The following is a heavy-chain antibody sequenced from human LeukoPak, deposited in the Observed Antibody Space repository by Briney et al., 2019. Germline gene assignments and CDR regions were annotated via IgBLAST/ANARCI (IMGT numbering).Heavy chain of an antibody. Sequence: PSETLSLTXTVSGGSISSSSYYWGWIRQPPGKGLEWIGSIYYSGSTYYNPSLKSRVTISVDTSKNQFSLKLSSVTAADTAVYYCRGYREITMIVVGGYYFDYWGQGTLVTVSS. CDR3: RGYREITMIVVGGYYFDY. J-gene: IGHJ4*02. CDR2: IYYSGST. CDR1: GGSISSSSYY. V-gene: IGHV4-39*01. D-gene: IGHD3-22*01.